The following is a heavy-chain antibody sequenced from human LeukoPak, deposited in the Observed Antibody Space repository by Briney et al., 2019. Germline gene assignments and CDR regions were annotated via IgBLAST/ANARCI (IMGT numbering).Heavy chain of an antibody. CDR3: ASLRNPGDCSGGSCSLPYFDY. J-gene: IGHJ4*02. D-gene: IGHD2-15*01. V-gene: IGHV4-59*01. CDR2: IYYSGST. CDR1: GGSISSYY. Sequence: SETLSLTCTVSGGSISSYYWSWIRQPPGKGLEWIGYIYYSGSTNYNPSLKSRVTISVDTSKNQFSLKLSSVTAAETAVYYCASLRNPGDCSGGSCSLPYFDYWGQGTLVTVSS.